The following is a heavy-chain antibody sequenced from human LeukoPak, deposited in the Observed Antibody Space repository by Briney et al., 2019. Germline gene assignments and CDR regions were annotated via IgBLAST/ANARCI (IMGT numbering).Heavy chain of an antibody. CDR1: GGSISSGSYY. J-gene: IGHJ4*02. CDR2: IYYSGST. V-gene: IGHV4-39*01. D-gene: IGHD3-10*01. Sequence: PSQTLSLPCTVSGGSISSGSYYWSWIRQPPGKGLEWIGSIYYSGSTYYNPSLKSRVTISVDTSKNQFSLKLSSVTAADTAVYYCASSVWFGELLEGFDYWGQGTLVTVSS. CDR3: ASSVWFGELLEGFDY.